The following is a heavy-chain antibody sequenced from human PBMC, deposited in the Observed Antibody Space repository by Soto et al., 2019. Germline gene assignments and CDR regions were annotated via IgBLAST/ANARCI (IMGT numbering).Heavy chain of an antibody. CDR2: IYHSGST. CDR1: GGSISSSNW. J-gene: IGHJ5*02. D-gene: IGHD3-10*01. V-gene: IGHV4-4*02. Sequence: QVQLQESGPGLVKPSGTLSLTCAVSGGSISSSNWWSWVRQPPGKGLEWIGEIYHSGSTNYNPSLKSRDTIAVDKSKNQFSLKLSSVTAADTAVYYCARDYMVRGVMRWFDPWGQGTLVTVSS. CDR3: ARDYMVRGVMRWFDP.